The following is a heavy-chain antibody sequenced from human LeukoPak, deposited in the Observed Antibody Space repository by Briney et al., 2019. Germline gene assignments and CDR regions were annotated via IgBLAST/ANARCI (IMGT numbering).Heavy chain of an antibody. CDR3: ARPQTGYSNYDHHFDY. CDR2: IKQDGSEE. CDR1: GFTFSRYW. J-gene: IGHJ4*02. D-gene: IGHD4-11*01. V-gene: IGHV3-7*01. Sequence: LPGGSLRLSCRASGFTFSRYWMSWVRQAPGKGLEWVANIKQDGSEEYYGDSVRDRFTISRDNAENSLYLQMNSLRAEDTAVYYCARPQTGYSNYDHHFDYWGQGTLVTVSS.